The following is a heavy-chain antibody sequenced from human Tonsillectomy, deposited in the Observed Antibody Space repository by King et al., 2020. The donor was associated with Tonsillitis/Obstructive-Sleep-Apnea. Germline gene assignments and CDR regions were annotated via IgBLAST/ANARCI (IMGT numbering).Heavy chain of an antibody. J-gene: IGHJ6*03. CDR1: GFTFSSYA. CDR2: ISGSGGSP. CDR3: AGTSGVLYYYYMDV. D-gene: IGHD1-1*01. Sequence: VQLVESGGGLVQPGGSLRLSCAASGFTFSSYAMSWVRQAPGKGLEWVSAISGSGGSPYYADSVKGRFTISRDNSKNTLYLQMNSLRAEDTAVYYCAGTSGVLYYYYMDVWGKGTTVTVSS. V-gene: IGHV3-23*04.